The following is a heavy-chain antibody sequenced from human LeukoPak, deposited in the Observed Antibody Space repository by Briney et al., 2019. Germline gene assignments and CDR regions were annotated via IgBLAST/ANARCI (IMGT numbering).Heavy chain of an antibody. CDR1: GYTFTSYY. D-gene: IGHD3-9*01. CDR2: INPSGGST. J-gene: IGHJ6*02. V-gene: IGHV1-46*01. CDR3: ARSPQDYDILTGYYPNYGMDV. Sequence: HEASVKVSCKASGYTFTSYYMHWVRQAPGQGLEWMGLINPSGGSTSYAQKFQGRVTMTRDTSTSTVYMELSSLRSEDTAVYYCARSPQDYDILTGYYPNYGMDVWGQGTTVTVSS.